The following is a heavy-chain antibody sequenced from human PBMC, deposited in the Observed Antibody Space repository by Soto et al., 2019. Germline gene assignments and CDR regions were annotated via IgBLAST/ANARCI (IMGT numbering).Heavy chain of an antibody. CDR1: GFTFSSYS. Sequence: EVQLVESGGGLVQPGGSLRLSCAASGFTFSSYSMNWVRQAPGKGLEWVSYISSSSSTIYYADSVKRRFTISRDNAKNSLYRQMNSLRDDDTAVYYCARRPALRRGNGYYGMDVWGQGTTVTVSS. CDR2: ISSSSSTI. J-gene: IGHJ6*02. V-gene: IGHV3-48*02. CDR3: ARRPALRRGNGYYGMDV. D-gene: IGHD1-1*01.